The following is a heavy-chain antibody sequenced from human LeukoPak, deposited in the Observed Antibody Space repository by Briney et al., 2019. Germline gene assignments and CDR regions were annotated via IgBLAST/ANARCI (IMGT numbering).Heavy chain of an antibody. Sequence: PSETLSLTCTVSGDSLSSGDYYGSWIRQPAGKGLEWIGRISSSGSTNYNPSLKSRVTISVDTSKNQFSLKLSSVTAADTAVYYCVREGWQWLVHAFDIWGQGTMVTGSS. CDR1: GDSLSSGDYY. CDR2: ISSSGST. CDR3: VREGWQWLVHAFDI. J-gene: IGHJ3*02. D-gene: IGHD6-19*01. V-gene: IGHV4-61*02.